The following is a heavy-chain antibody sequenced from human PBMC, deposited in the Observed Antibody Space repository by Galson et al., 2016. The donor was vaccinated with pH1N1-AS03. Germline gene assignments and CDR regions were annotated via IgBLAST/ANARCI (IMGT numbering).Heavy chain of an antibody. D-gene: IGHD4-17*01. CDR1: GFSLSTSGMC. Sequence: PALVKPTQTLALTCTFSGFSLSTSGMCVSWIRQPPGKALEWLARIDWDDDKYYSTSLKTRLTISKDPSKNQVVLTMTNMDPVDTAAYYSARMRDCGDLRDALDVGGQGTMLTVSS. V-gene: IGHV2-70*11. J-gene: IGHJ3*01. CDR3: ARMRDCGDLRDALDV. CDR2: IDWDDDK.